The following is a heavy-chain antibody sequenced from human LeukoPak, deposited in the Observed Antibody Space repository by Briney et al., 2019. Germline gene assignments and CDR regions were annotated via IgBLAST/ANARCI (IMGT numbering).Heavy chain of an antibody. J-gene: IGHJ3*02. V-gene: IGHV3-30-3*01. CDR2: ISYDGNNK. CDR1: GFTFSSYA. D-gene: IGHD6-25*01. Sequence: GGSLRLSCSASGFTFSSYAMHWVRQAPGKGLEWVAVISYDGNNKYYADSLKGRFTISRDNSKNTLYLQMNSLRAEDTAVYYCARDSGWAFDIWGQGTMVTVSS. CDR3: ARDSGWAFDI.